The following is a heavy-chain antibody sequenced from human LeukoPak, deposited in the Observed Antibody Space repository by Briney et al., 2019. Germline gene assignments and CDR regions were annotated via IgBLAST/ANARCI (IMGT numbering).Heavy chain of an antibody. V-gene: IGHV3-21*01. CDR2: ISSSSSYI. D-gene: IGHD1-26*01. CDR1: GFTFSSYS. Sequence: GGSLRLSCAASGFTFSSYSMNWVRQAPGKGLEWVSSISSSSSYIYYADSVKGRFTISRDNAKNSLYLQMNSLRAEDTAVYYCAGGASYLGYYFDYWGQGTLVTVSS. CDR3: AGGASYLGYYFDY. J-gene: IGHJ4*02.